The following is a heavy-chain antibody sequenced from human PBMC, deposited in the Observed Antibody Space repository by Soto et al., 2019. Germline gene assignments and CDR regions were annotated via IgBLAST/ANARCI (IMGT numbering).Heavy chain of an antibody. V-gene: IGHV1-69*13. CDR3: ARATLRFLEWLEDWFDP. CDR1: GGTFSSYA. Sequence: PVKVSCKASGGTFSSYAISWVRQAPGQGLEWMGGIIPIFGTANYAQKFQGRVTITADESTSTAYMELSSLGSEDTAVYYCARATLRFLEWLEDWFDPWGQGTLVTVSS. CDR2: IIPIFGTA. J-gene: IGHJ5*02. D-gene: IGHD3-3*01.